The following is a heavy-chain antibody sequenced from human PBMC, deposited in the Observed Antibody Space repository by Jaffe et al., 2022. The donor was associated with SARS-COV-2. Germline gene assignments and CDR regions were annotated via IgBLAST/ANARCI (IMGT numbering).Heavy chain of an antibody. D-gene: IGHD3-10*01. J-gene: IGHJ2*01. V-gene: IGHV3-23*01. Sequence: EVQLLESGGGLVQPGGSLRLSCAASGFTFSSYAMSWVRQAPGKGLEWVSAISGSGGSTYYADSVKGRFTISRDNSKNTLYLQMNSLRAEDTAVYYCAKGPVEMATTTGEWYFDLWGRGTLVTVSS. CDR2: ISGSGGST. CDR3: AKGPVEMATTTGEWYFDL. CDR1: GFTFSSYA.